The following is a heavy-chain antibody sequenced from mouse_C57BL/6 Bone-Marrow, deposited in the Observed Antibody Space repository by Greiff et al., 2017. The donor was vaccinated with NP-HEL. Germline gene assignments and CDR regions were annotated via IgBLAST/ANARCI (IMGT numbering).Heavy chain of an antibody. D-gene: IGHD1-1*01. CDR2: INPNNGGT. CDR3: ARSYGSSYWLYFDY. J-gene: IGHJ2*01. CDR1: GYTFTDYY. Sequence: VQLQQSGPELVKPGASVKISCKASGYTFTDYYMNWVKQSHGKSLEWIGDINPNNGGTSYNQKFKGKATLTVDKSSSTAYMELRSLTSEDSAVYYCARSYGSSYWLYFDYWGQGTTLTVSS. V-gene: IGHV1-26*01.